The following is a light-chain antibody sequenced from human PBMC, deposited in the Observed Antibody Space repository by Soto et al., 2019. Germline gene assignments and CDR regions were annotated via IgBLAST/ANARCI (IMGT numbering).Light chain of an antibody. V-gene: IGKV3-20*01. Sequence: EIVLTQSPGILSLSPGERATLSCRASQSVSNDFLAWYQQKPGQAPRLLIYGASTRATDVPERFSGSGSGADFTLTISRLEPEDFAVYYCQQYGSSPPRTFGQGTKV. CDR2: GAS. CDR1: QSVSNDF. J-gene: IGKJ1*01. CDR3: QQYGSSPPRT.